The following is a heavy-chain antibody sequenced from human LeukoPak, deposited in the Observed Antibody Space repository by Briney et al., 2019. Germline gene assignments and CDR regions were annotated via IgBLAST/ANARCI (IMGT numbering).Heavy chain of an antibody. J-gene: IGHJ3*02. CDR2: IYSSGSS. CDR1: GGSISSGGYF. V-gene: IGHV4-31*03. CDR3: AREGDPQGDAFDI. Sequence: SETLSRTCTVSGGSISSGGYFWRWLRQHPGKGLEWIGYIYSSGSSYYNPSLKSRVTISVDTSKNQFSLKLSSVTAADTAVYYCAREGDPQGDAFDIWGQGTMVTVSS.